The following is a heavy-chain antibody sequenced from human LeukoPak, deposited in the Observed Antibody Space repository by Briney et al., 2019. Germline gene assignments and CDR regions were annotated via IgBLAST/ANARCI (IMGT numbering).Heavy chain of an antibody. V-gene: IGHV1-3*01. CDR3: ARGAGFAEPLPEY. Sequence: ASVKVSCKASGYTFTSYAIQWVRQAPGQRLEWMGWINAGHGNTKYSQNFQGRVTITRDTSASTAFMELSSLRSEDTAVYYCARGAGFAEPLPEYWGQGTLLTVSS. CDR2: INAGHGNT. J-gene: IGHJ4*02. D-gene: IGHD1-14*01. CDR1: GYTFTSYA.